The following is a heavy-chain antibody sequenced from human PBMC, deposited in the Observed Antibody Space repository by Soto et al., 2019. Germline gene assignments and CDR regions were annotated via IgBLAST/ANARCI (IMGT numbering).Heavy chain of an antibody. Sequence: GGSLRLSCAASGFTFSSYAMSWVRQAPGKGLEWVSAISGSGGSTYYADSLKGRFTISRDNSKNTLYLQMNSLRAEDTAVYYCAKLEGITYYYDSSGYPNGGLDYWGQGTLVTVSS. CDR1: GFTFSSYA. J-gene: IGHJ4*02. V-gene: IGHV3-23*01. CDR2: ISGSGGST. D-gene: IGHD3-22*01. CDR3: AKLEGITYYYDSSGYPNGGLDY.